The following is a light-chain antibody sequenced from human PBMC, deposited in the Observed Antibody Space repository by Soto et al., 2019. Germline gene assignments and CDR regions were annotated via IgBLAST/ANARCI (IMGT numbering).Light chain of an antibody. CDR2: ENK. Sequence: NFMLTQPHSVSESAGKTVTISCTRSSGSIASNYVQWYQQRPGSAPTTVIYENKQRPSGVPDRFSGSIDSSSNSASLTISGLKTEDEADYYCQSYDSSIWVFGGGTKLTVL. CDR1: SGSIASNY. J-gene: IGLJ3*02. V-gene: IGLV6-57*03. CDR3: QSYDSSIWV.